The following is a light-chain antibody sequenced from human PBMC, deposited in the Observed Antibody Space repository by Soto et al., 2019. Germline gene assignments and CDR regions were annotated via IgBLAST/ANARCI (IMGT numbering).Light chain of an antibody. CDR3: SSYSISTAYL. V-gene: IGLV2-14*01. J-gene: IGLJ1*01. Sequence: GRSVAIPCTGTSRDVGGYDYVSWYQLHPGKAPKLMVFEVSNRPSGVSYRFSGSKSGNTASLTISGLQAEDEADYFCSSYSISTAYLFGTGTKVTV. CDR2: EVS. CDR1: SRDVGGYDY.